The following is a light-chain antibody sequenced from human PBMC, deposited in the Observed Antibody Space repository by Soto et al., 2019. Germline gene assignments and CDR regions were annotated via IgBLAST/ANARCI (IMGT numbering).Light chain of an antibody. J-gene: IGLJ2*01. CDR2: EVT. Sequence: QSALAQPASVSGSPGQSITISCTGTSSDVGAYNSVSWYQQHPGKAPKLMIYEVTKRPSGVPDRFSGSKSGNTASLTVSGLQAEDEADYYCSSYAGSNNVVFGGGTKVTVL. V-gene: IGLV2-8*01. CDR3: SSYAGSNNVV. CDR1: SSDVGAYNS.